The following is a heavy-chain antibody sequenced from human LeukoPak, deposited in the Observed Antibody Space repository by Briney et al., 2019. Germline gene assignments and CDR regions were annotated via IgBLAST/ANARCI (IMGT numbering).Heavy chain of an antibody. Sequence: SETLSLTCTVSGGSISSYYWSWIRQPPGKGLEWIGYIYYSGSTNYNPSLKSRVTISVDTSKNQFSLKLSSVTAADTAVYYCARQGITAAGGFDYWGQGTLVTVSS. J-gene: IGHJ4*02. CDR1: GGSISSYY. D-gene: IGHD6-13*01. CDR2: IYYSGST. CDR3: ARQGITAAGGFDY. V-gene: IGHV4-59*01.